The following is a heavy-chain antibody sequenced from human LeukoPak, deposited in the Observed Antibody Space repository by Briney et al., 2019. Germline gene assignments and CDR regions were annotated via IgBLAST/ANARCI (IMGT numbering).Heavy chain of an antibody. CDR1: GGSVSNYY. J-gene: IGHJ4*02. Sequence: SETLSLTCTVSGGSVSNYYWSWIRQPPGKGLEWIGYIYYSGSTNYNPPLKSRVTISVDTSKNQFSLKLSSVTAADTAVYYCARGGGGYCSSTSCYILENYWGQGTLVTVSS. D-gene: IGHD2-2*02. V-gene: IGHV4-59*08. CDR3: ARGGGGYCSSTSCYILENY. CDR2: IYYSGST.